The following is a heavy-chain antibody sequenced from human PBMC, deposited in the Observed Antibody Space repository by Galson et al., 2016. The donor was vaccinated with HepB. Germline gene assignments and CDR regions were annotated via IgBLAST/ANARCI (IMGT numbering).Heavy chain of an antibody. CDR2: ISRSGDSR. CDR1: GFTFNNYG. V-gene: IGHV3-23*01. J-gene: IGHJ4*02. Sequence: SLRLSCAASGFTFNNYGMTWVRQAPGKGLEVVSSISRSGDSRDYADSVKGRFTISRDNSKNMLFLQMDSLRPDDTAVYYCAKRHEFCPPVGCSVDYWGQGTLVSVSS. D-gene: IGHD3-10*02. CDR3: AKRHEFCPPVGCSVDY.